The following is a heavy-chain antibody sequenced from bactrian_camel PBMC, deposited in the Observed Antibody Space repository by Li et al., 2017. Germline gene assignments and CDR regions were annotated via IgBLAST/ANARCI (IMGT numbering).Heavy chain of an antibody. CDR2: IYSDDMT. Sequence: HVQLVESGGGSAQAGGSLRLSCAASGYTGASCMAWFRESPGKKREGVAAIYSDDMTYYADSVKGRFTISRDNARNTLYLQLNSLKTEDTAMYYCAKTGAWSNLNYWGQGTQVTVS. D-gene: IGHD8*01. J-gene: IGHJ4*01. CDR3: AKTGAWSNLNY. CDR1: GYTGASC. V-gene: IGHV3S55*01.